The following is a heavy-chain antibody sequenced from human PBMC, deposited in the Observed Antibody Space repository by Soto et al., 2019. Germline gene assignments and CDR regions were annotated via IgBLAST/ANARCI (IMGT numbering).Heavy chain of an antibody. V-gene: IGHV4-30-2*01. CDR2: IYQSGST. Sequence: SLTCAVSGGSISSGGYSWSWFRQPPGKGLEWIGYIYQSGSTYYNSSLKSRVTISVDRSKNHFSLRLTSVTAADTAVYYCARLGAYYQSLDPWGPGTLVTVSS. CDR3: ARLGAYYQSLDP. CDR1: GGSISSGGYS. D-gene: IGHD2-21*01. J-gene: IGHJ5*02.